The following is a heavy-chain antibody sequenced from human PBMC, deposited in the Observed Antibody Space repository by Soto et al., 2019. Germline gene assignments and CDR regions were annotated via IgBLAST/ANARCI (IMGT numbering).Heavy chain of an antibody. V-gene: IGHV2-5*02. J-gene: IGHJ4*02. CDR2: IYWDDDK. CDR1: GFSLSTSGVG. D-gene: IGHD2-15*01. Sequence: SGPTLVKPTQTLTLTCTFSGFSLSTSGVGVGWIRQPPGKALEWLALIYWDDDKRYSPSLKSRLTITKDTSKNQVVLTMTNMDPVDTATYYCAHSRVCSGGSCYLPLGYWGQGTLVTVSS. CDR3: AHSRVCSGGSCYLPLGY.